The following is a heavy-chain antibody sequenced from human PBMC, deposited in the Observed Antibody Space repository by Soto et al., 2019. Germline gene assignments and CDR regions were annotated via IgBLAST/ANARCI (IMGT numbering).Heavy chain of an antibody. D-gene: IGHD3-10*01. J-gene: IGHJ4*02. CDR3: AKGQTYYYGSGSEAHFDY. CDR1: GFTFSSYA. CDR2: IRGSGGST. V-gene: IGHV3-23*01. Sequence: EVQLLESGGGLVQPGGSLRLSCAASGFTFSSYAMSWVRQAPGKGLEWVSAIRGSGGSTYYADSVKGRFTISRDNSKNTLYLQMNSLRAEDTAVYYCAKGQTYYYGSGSEAHFDYWGQGTLVTVSS.